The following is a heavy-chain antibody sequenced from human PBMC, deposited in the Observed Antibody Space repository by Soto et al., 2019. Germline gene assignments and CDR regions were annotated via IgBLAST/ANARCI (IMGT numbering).Heavy chain of an antibody. CDR3: ARRLWRGYKAWFDS. V-gene: IGHV2-5*02. Sequence: QITLKESGPTRGNPTQTLTLTCTFSGFSLSTSGVGVSWIRQPPGKALEWLALIYWDDDKRYSPSLKTRLTITKDTSKNQVVLTMTNMDPVDTATYYCARRLWRGYKAWFDSWGQGTLVTVSS. CDR1: GFSLSTSGVG. J-gene: IGHJ5*01. D-gene: IGHD3-3*01. CDR2: IYWDDDK.